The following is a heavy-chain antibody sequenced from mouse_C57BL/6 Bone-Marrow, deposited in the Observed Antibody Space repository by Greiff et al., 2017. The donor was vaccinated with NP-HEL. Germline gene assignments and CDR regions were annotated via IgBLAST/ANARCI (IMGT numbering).Heavy chain of an antibody. D-gene: IGHD1-1*01. J-gene: IGHJ3*01. V-gene: IGHV10-1*01. CDR2: IRSKSNNYAT. Sequence: EVQLVESGGGLVQPKGSLKLSCAASGFSFNTYAMNWVRQAPGKGLEWVARIRSKSNNYATYYADSVKDRFTISRDDSESMLYLQMNNLKTEDTAMYYCASYYYGSSYVEFAYWGQGTLVTVSA. CDR3: ASYYYGSSYVEFAY. CDR1: GFSFNTYA.